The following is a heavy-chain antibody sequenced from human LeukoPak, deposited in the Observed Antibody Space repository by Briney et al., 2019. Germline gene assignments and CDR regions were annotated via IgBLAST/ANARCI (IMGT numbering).Heavy chain of an antibody. CDR1: GCTSSDHH. J-gene: IGHJ4*02. CDR2: SRNKGRGYST. CDR3: TRIFYYETGGYSPDH. V-gene: IGHV3-72*01. D-gene: IGHD3-22*01. Sequence: PGGSLSLSCAASGCTSSDHHMVWVRQAPGKGLEWIGRSRNKGRGYSTVFAASVKGRFTISRDEPKNSLYLQMNSLKTEDTAVYYCTRIFYYETGGYSPDHWGQGTLVTVSS.